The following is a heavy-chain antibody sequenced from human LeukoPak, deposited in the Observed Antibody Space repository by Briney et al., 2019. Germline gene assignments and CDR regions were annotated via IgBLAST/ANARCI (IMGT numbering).Heavy chain of an antibody. J-gene: IGHJ4*02. CDR1: GYTFTSYG. CDR3: ARDNSASIAATFDY. D-gene: IGHD6-6*01. Sequence: VASVKVSCKASGYTFTSYGISWVRQAPGQGLEWMGWISAYNGNTNYAQKLQGRVTMTTDTSTSTAYMELRSLTSDDTAVYYCARDNSASIAATFDYWGQGTLVTVSS. V-gene: IGHV1-18*01. CDR2: ISAYNGNT.